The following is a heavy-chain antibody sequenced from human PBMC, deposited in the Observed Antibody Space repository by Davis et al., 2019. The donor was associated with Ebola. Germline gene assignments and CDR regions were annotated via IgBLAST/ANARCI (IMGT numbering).Heavy chain of an antibody. D-gene: IGHD3-10*01. CDR1: GFPFSSYS. CDR3: ARFSRGELENY. Sequence: GESLKISCAASGFPFSSYSMSWVRQAPGKGLEWVANIRQDGSEKQHVDSVKGRFTISRDNAKNSLYLQMNSLRVEDTGVYYCARFSRGELENYWGQGTLVTVSS. V-gene: IGHV3-7*01. J-gene: IGHJ4*02. CDR2: IRQDGSEK.